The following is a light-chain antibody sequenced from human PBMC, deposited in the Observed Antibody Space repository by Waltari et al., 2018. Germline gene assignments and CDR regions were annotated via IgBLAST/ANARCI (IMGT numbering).Light chain of an antibody. J-gene: IGKJ4*01. Sequence: DIVMTQSPDSLAVSLGERATINCKSSQSVLSSSDNKNYLAWYQQKPGQPPKLFIYWSSTRESGVPDRFSGSGSGTDFALTISSLQAEDVAVYYCQHYYTSPPTVGGGTKVEIK. CDR1: QSVLSSSDNKNY. CDR3: QHYYTSPPT. CDR2: WSS. V-gene: IGKV4-1*01.